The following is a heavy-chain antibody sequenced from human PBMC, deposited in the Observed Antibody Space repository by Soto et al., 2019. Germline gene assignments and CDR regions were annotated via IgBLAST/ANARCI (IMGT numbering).Heavy chain of an antibody. D-gene: IGHD6-13*01. J-gene: IGHJ4*02. CDR2: MSAYNGNT. V-gene: IGHV1-18*01. CDR3: TRKSSSSCHDY. CDR1: GYTFTSFG. Sequence: QVQLVRSGAEVKKPGASVKVSCEASGYTFTSFGISWVRQAPGQGLEGMGWMSAYNGNTNYAQKLQGRDTMTQATSTSTDYIELKSLISGNTPVYYCTRKSSSSCHDYWFQGTLVTISS.